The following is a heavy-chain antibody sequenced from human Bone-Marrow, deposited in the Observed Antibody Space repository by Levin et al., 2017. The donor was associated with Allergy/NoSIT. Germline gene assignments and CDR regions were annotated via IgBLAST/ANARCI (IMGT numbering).Heavy chain of an antibody. CDR2: IYPGDSDT. J-gene: IGHJ4*02. CDR1: GFTFTSYW. Sequence: GASVKVSCKGSGFTFTSYWIGWVRQRPGKGLEWMGMIYPGDSDTRYSPSFQGHVTISADKSITTVYLQWTSLKASDTAMYYCTRQFGEFSHFDYWGQETLVTVSS. D-gene: IGHD3-10*01. CDR3: TRQFGEFSHFDY. V-gene: IGHV5-51*01.